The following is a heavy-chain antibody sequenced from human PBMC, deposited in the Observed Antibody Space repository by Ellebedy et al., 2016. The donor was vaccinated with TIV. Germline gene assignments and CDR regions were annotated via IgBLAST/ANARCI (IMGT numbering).Heavy chain of an antibody. CDR1: GFTFSSYW. D-gene: IGHD1-26*01. CDR3: ARDNRWEPSRGFDY. V-gene: IGHV3-7*01. J-gene: IGHJ4*02. CDR2: IKQDGSEK. Sequence: GESLKISCAASGFTFSSYWMSWVRQAPGKGLEWVANIKQDGSEKYYVDSVKGRFTISRDNAKNSLYLQMNSLRAEDTAVYYCARDNRWEPSRGFDYWGQGTLVTVSS.